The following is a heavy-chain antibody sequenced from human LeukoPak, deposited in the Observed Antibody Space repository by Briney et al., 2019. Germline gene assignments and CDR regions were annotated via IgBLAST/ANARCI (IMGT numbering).Heavy chain of an antibody. CDR1: GFTFRNYA. Sequence: GGSLRLSCAGSGFTFRNYAMSRVRQAPGRGLEWVSAISGRGDKTYHADSVKGRFTISRDNSRNTLSLQVNSLRAEDTAVYYCAKDTSAWWYHRAYMDVWGKGTTVTVSS. CDR3: AKDTSAWWYHRAYMDV. J-gene: IGHJ6*03. CDR2: ISGRGDKT. D-gene: IGHD2-15*01. V-gene: IGHV3-23*01.